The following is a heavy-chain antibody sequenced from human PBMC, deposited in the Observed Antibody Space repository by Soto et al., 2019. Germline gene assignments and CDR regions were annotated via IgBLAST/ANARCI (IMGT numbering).Heavy chain of an antibody. D-gene: IGHD6-19*01. CDR3: AKDRGLVLSFYFDY. J-gene: IGHJ4*02. Sequence: EVQLVESGGGLVQPGRSLRLSCAASGFTFDDYAMHWVRQAPGKGLEWVSGISWNSGSIGYADSVKGRFTISRDNAENSLYLQMNSLRAEVTALYYCAKDRGLVLSFYFDYWGQGTLVTVSS. V-gene: IGHV3-9*01. CDR2: ISWNSGSI. CDR1: GFTFDDYA.